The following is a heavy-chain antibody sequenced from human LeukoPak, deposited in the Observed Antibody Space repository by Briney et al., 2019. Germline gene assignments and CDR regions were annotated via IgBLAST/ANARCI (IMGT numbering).Heavy chain of an antibody. V-gene: IGHV3-23*01. CDR2: ISGSGGST. CDR3: AKEGLWSSSGLPFDY. D-gene: IGHD6-19*01. Sequence: GGSLRLSCAASGFTFSSYALSWVRLAPGRGLEWVSGISGSGGSTYYADSVKGHFTISRDNSKNTLYLQMNSLRAEDTAVYYCAKEGLWSSSGLPFDYWGQGTLVTISS. CDR1: GFTFSSYA. J-gene: IGHJ4*02.